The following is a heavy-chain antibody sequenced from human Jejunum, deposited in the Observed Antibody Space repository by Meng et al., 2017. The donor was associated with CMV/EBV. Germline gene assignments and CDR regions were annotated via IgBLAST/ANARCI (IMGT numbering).Heavy chain of an antibody. CDR1: SYTFTDHN. CDR3: ARDVWGFDY. CDR2: ISLGNGQT. J-gene: IGHJ4*02. Sequence: QVLLLQTGADVKKPGASVKISCKTSSYTFTDHNIGWVRQAPGQGLEWVGWISLGNGQTVYGHKVQGRVTVTTDTSTSTAYMELRSLRSDDTAMYYCARDVWGFDYWGQGTLVTVSS. V-gene: IGHV1-18*04. D-gene: IGHD7-27*01.